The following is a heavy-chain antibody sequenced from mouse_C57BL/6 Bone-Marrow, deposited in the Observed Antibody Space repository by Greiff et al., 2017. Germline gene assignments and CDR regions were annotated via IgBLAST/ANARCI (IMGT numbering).Heavy chain of an antibody. Sequence: VQRVESGAELVKPGASVKISCKASGYAFSSYWMNWVKQRPGKGLEWIGQIYPGDGDTNYNGKFKGKATLTADKSSSTAYMQLSSLTSEDSAVYFCARITTVVATSDYYAMDYWGQGTSVTVSS. CDR3: ARITTVVATSDYYAMDY. CDR2: IYPGDGDT. CDR1: GYAFSSYW. V-gene: IGHV1-80*01. D-gene: IGHD1-1*01. J-gene: IGHJ4*01.